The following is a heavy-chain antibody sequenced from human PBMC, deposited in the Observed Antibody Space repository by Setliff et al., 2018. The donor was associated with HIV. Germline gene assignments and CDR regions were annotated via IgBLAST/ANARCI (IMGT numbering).Heavy chain of an antibody. CDR3: AGSWSGYPLSFGY. V-gene: IGHV4-61*02. J-gene: IGHJ4*02. CDR1: GGSISSGSYY. D-gene: IGHD3-3*01. Sequence: SETLSLTCTVSGGSISSGSYYGSWIRQPAGKGLEWIGRIYTSGSTNYNPSLKSRVTISVDKSKNQFSLKLSSVTAADTAVYYCAGSWSGYPLSFGYWGQGTLVTVSS. CDR2: IYTSGST.